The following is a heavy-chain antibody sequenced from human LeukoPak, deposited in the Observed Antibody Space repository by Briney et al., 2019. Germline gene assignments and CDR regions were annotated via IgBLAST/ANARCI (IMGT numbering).Heavy chain of an antibody. CDR2: ISAYNGNT. J-gene: IGHJ4*02. D-gene: IGHD2-15*01. Sequence: GESLKISCKVSGYSFTDYWIGWVRQAPGQGLEWMGWISAYNGNTNYAQKLQGRVTMTTDTSTSTAYMELRSLRSDDTAVYYCARYCSGGSCLIDYWGQGTLVTVSS. CDR1: GYSFTDYW. V-gene: IGHV1-18*04. CDR3: ARYCSGGSCLIDY.